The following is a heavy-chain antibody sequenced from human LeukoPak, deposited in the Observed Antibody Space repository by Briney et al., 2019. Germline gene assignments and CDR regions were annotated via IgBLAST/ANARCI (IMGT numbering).Heavy chain of an antibody. J-gene: IGHJ4*02. V-gene: IGHV3-33*01. D-gene: IGHD4-17*01. Sequence: PGGSLRLSCAASGFTFSSYGMHWVRQAPGKGLEWVAALWFDGSNTNYADSVKGRFTASRDNSKNTLYLQMNSLRAEDTAVYYCGRESVDYVVDYWGQGTLVTVSS. CDR1: GFTFSSYG. CDR3: GRESVDYVVDY. CDR2: LWFDGSNT.